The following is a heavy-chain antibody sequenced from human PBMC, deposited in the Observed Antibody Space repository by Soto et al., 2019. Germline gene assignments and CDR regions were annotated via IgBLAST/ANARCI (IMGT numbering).Heavy chain of an antibody. CDR1: GGSISSGDYY. CDR3: ARVPMITFGGVIVLGWFDP. CDR2: IYYSGST. V-gene: IGHV4-30-4*01. J-gene: IGHJ5*02. Sequence: QVQLQESGPGLVKPSQTLSLTCNVSGGSISSGDYYWSWIRQPPGKGLEWIGYIYYSGSTYYNPSLKSRVTISVDTSKNQFSLKLSSVTAADTAVYYCARVPMITFGGVIVLGWFDPWGQGTLVTVSS. D-gene: IGHD3-16*02.